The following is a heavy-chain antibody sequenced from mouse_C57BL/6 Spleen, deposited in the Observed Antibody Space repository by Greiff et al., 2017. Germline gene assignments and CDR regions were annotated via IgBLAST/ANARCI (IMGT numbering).Heavy chain of an antibody. D-gene: IGHD1-1*01. V-gene: IGHV1-52*01. Sequence: VQLQQPGAELVRPGSSVKLSCKASGYTFTSYWMHWVKQRPIQGLEWIGNIDPSDSETHYNQKFKDKATLTVDKSSSTAYMQLSSLTSEDSAVYYCARGPTTVENLADWGQGTLVTVSA. CDR1: GYTFTSYW. CDR3: ARGPTTVENLAD. J-gene: IGHJ3*01. CDR2: IDPSDSET.